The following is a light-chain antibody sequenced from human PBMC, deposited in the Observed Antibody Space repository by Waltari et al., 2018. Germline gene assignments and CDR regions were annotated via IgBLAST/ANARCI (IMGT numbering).Light chain of an antibody. CDR1: QSVSSN. V-gene: IGKV3-15*01. Sequence: EIVMTQSPVMLSVSPGERVTLSCMASQSVSSNLAWYQQRPGQAPRLLIYATSTRATGVPARFSGSGSGTEFSLTISSLQSEDLAVYYCQQYNIGATFGPGTKVDIK. CDR2: ATS. CDR3: QQYNIGAT. J-gene: IGKJ3*01.